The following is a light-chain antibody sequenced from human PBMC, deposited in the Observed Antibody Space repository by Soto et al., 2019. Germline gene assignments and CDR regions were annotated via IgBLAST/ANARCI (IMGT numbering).Light chain of an antibody. CDR3: SSYTSSSTPCYV. Sequence: QSVLTQPASVSGSPGQSITISCTGTSSDVGGYNYVSWYQQHPGKAPKLMICDVSNRPSGVSNRFSGSKSGNTASLTISGLQAEDEADYYCSSYTSSSTPCYVFGTGTKVTVL. V-gene: IGLV2-14*01. CDR2: DVS. J-gene: IGLJ1*01. CDR1: SSDVGGYNY.